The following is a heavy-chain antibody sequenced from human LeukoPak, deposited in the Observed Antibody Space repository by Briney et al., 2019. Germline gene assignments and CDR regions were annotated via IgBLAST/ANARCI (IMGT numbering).Heavy chain of an antibody. Sequence: PSETLSLTCTVSGGSISSSSFYWGWIRQPPGKGLEWVGTIYYSGSTYYNPSLRRRVTISVGTSKNQFSLNLSPVTAADTAVYYCARHFCGGDCYSFYYYYYGMDVWGQGTTVTVSS. CDR3: ARHFCGGDCYSFYYYYYGMDV. D-gene: IGHD2-21*02. CDR1: GGSISSSSFY. CDR2: IYYSGST. J-gene: IGHJ6*02. V-gene: IGHV4-39*01.